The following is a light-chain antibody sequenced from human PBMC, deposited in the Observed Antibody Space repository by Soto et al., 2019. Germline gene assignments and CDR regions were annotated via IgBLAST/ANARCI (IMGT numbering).Light chain of an antibody. J-gene: IGKJ4*01. V-gene: IGKV3-15*01. CDR3: QPYGDWPLT. CDR2: VVS. CDR1: QSVRSTY. Sequence: EIVMTQSPVTLSASPGARATLSCRASQSVRSTYLAWYQQKPGQAPMLLICVVSNRAAGIPARFSVSGSVTEFNLTISSLQSEYLAVYYCQPYGDWPLTFGGGTKVESK.